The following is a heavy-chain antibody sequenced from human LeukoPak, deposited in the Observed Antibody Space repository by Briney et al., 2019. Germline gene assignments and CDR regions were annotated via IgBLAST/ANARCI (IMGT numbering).Heavy chain of an antibody. D-gene: IGHD6-13*01. CDR2: INHSGST. J-gene: IGHJ5*02. CDR1: GGSFSGYY. V-gene: IGHV4-34*01. Sequence: KPSETLSLTCAVYGGSFSGYYWSWIRQPPGKGLEWIGEINHSGSTNYNPSLKSRVTISVDTSKNQFSLKLSSVTAADTAVYYCARLRWYSSSWYSLRPGPNWFDPWGQGTLVTVSS. CDR3: ARLRWYSSSWYSLRPGPNWFDP.